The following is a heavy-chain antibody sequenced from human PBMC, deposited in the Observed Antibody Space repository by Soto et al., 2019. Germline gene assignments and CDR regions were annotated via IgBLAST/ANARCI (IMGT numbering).Heavy chain of an antibody. D-gene: IGHD3-3*01. Sequence: SQTLSLTCVISGDSVSSNSAAWNWIRQSPSRGLEWLGRTYYRSKWYNDYAVSVKSRITINPDTSKNQFSLQLNSVTPEDTAVYYCAREGITIFGVVIPYYYGMDVWGQGTTVTSP. J-gene: IGHJ6*02. CDR3: AREGITIFGVVIPYYYGMDV. CDR2: TYYRSKWYN. V-gene: IGHV6-1*01. CDR1: GDSVSSNSAA.